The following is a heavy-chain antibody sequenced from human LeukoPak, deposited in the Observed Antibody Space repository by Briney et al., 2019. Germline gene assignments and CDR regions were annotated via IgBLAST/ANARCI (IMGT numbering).Heavy chain of an antibody. J-gene: IGHJ4*02. CDR3: VRFGLTSSLDY. CDR2: IYPGDSDT. V-gene: IGHV5-51*01. D-gene: IGHD6-13*01. CDR1: GYRLTDNW. Sequence: GESLKISCKISGYRLTDNWIGWVRQVLGKGLEWMGLIYPGDSDTGYSPSFQGQVTFSVDMSISTAYLQLSGLRASDTAIYYCVRFGLTSSLDYWGQGTLVTVSS.